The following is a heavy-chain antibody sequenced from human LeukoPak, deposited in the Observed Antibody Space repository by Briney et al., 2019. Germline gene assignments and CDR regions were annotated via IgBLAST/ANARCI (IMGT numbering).Heavy chain of an antibody. CDR3: ARALWFGGNNWFDP. CDR2: ISSSSSTI. V-gene: IGHV3-48*01. Sequence: GGSLRLSCAASGFIFSSYSMNWVRQAPGKGLEWVSYISSSSSTIYYADSVKGRFTISRDNAKNSLYLQMNSLRAEDTAVYYCARALWFGGNNWFDPWGQGTLVTVSS. CDR1: GFIFSSYS. J-gene: IGHJ5*02. D-gene: IGHD3-10*01.